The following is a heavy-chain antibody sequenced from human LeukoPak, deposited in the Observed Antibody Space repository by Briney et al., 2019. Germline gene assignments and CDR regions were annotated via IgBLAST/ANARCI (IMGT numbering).Heavy chain of an antibody. D-gene: IGHD6-19*01. CDR3: ARGSLYSSGWYRY. V-gene: IGHV4-39*07. CDR1: AGSISSSHYY. Sequence: PSETLSLTCTVSAGSISSSHYYWSWIRQPPGKGLEWIGEINHSGSTNYNPSLKSRVTISVDTSKNQFSLKLSSVTAADTAVYYCARGSLYSSGWYRYWGQGTLVTVSS. CDR2: INHSGST. J-gene: IGHJ4*02.